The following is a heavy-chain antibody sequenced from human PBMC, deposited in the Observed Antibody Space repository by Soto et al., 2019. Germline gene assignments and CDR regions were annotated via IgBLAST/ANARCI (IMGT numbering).Heavy chain of an antibody. CDR2: NSGAGDTT. D-gene: IGHD3-3*01. CDR1: GFTFRTYA. V-gene: IGHV3-23*01. J-gene: IGHJ5*02. CDR3: GKELAPWVGFGLGH. Sequence: EVQMLESGGGSVQPGGSLRLSCAGSGFTFRTYAMSWVRQAPGEGLEWVSANSGAGDTTYYADSVEGRFTISRDSSKNTLYLPMNSLRAEDTAVYSGGKELAPWVGFGLGHWGQGTVVTVS.